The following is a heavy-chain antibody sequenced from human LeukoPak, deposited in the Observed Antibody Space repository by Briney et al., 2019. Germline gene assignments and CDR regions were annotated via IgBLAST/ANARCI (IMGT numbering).Heavy chain of an antibody. D-gene: IGHD3-10*01. CDR1: CASITSYC. Sequence: PSETLSLTCTVSCASITSYCWSWIRQPPGKGLGWIGYIYFSERNNSNPSRKSGATTSAATSNNQCSLKLSSVTAADTAVYYCATRVVRGAPPGLWGQGTLVTVSS. J-gene: IGHJ4*02. CDR3: ATRVVRGAPPGL. CDR2: IYFSERN. V-gene: IGHV4-59*12.